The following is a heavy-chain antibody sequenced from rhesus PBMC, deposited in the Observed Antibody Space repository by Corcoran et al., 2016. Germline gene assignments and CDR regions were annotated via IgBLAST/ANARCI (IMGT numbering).Heavy chain of an antibody. V-gene: IGHV3S35*01. CDR2: IKYDGSEK. CDR3: VGSFEYFEF. CDR1: GFTFSSTR. Sequence: EVQLVESGGGLVQPGGSLRPSCAASGFTFSSTRMNWIRQAPGKRLEWVADIKYDGSEKYYVDSVKGRFTISRDNAKNSLYLQMNSLRAEDTAVYYCVGSFEYFEFWGQGALVTVSS. J-gene: IGHJ1*01.